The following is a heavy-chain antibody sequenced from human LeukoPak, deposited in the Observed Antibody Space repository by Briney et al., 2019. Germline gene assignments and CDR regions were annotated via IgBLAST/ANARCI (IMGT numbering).Heavy chain of an antibody. J-gene: IGHJ4*02. V-gene: IGHV3-30*02. CDR3: AKGAWAVAGRNFDY. CDR1: GFTFSSYG. Sequence: PGGSLRLSCAASGFTFSSYGMHWVRQAPGKGLEWVAFIRYDGSNKYYADSVKGRFTISRDNSKNTLYLQMNSLRAEDTAVYYCAKGAWAVAGRNFDYWGQGTLVTVSS. CDR2: IRYDGSNK. D-gene: IGHD6-19*01.